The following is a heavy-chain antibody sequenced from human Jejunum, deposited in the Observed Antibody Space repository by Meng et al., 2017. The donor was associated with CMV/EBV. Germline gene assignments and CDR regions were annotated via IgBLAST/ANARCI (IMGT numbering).Heavy chain of an antibody. CDR1: GYTFTNYG. V-gene: IGHV1-18*01. CDR3: ARGRRNEPLFDY. J-gene: IGHJ4*02. CDR2: INAYNGDT. D-gene: IGHD1-14*01. Sequence: QAQLVKSGGEVKKPGASVKVSCKAAGYTFTNYGITWVRQAPGQGLEWMGWINAYNGDTNYAQTLQGRVTMTTDTSTSTAYMELRSLRSDDTAVYYCARGRRNEPLFDYWGQGTLVTVSS.